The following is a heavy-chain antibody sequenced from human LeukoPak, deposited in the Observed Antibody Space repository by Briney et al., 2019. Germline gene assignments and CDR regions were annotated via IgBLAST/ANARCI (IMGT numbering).Heavy chain of an antibody. CDR1: GYTFTSYY. CDR3: ARDLQWLVGNYYYYGMDV. CDR2: INPSGGST. Sequence: ASVKVSCKASGYTFTSYYMHWVRQAPGQGLEWMGIINPSGGSTSYAQKFQGRVTMTRDTSTSTVYMELSSLRSEDTAVYYCARDLQWLVGNYYYYGMDVWGQGTTVTVSS. D-gene: IGHD6-19*01. V-gene: IGHV1-46*01. J-gene: IGHJ6*02.